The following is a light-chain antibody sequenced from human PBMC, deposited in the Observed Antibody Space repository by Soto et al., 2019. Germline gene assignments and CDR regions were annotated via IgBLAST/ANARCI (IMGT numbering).Light chain of an antibody. Sequence: EIMMTQSPATLSVSPGERATLSCRASQSVSRNLAWYQQKPGQAPRLLIYGASTRATGIPARFSGSGSGTECTLTISSLQSEDFAVYYCQQYNNWPPGKYTFGQGTKLEIK. CDR3: QQYNNWPPGKYT. CDR2: GAS. J-gene: IGKJ2*01. V-gene: IGKV3-15*01. CDR1: QSVSRN.